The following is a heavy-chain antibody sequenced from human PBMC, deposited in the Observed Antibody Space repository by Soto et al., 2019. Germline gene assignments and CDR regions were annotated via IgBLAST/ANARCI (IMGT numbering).Heavy chain of an antibody. CDR2: ITGSGDKT. J-gene: IGHJ4*02. CDR3: ATMDGYFQF. CDR1: GFRFSSYS. Sequence: GGSLRLSCADSGFRFSSYSMSWVRQAPGKGLEWVSAITGSGDKTYYADSVKGRFTISRDNSKKTHYLQMSSLRAEDSAIYYCATMDGYFQFWGQGTLVTVSS. V-gene: IGHV3-23*01. D-gene: IGHD4-17*01.